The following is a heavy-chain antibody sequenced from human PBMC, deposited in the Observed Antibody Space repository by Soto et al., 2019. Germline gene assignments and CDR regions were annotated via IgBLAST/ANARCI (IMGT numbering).Heavy chain of an antibody. CDR1: GYTFTSYY. Sequence: VASVKVSCKASGYTFTSYYMHWGRQAPGQGLEWMGIINPSGGSTSYAQKIQGRVTMTRDTSTSTVYMELSSLRSEDTAVYYCARDTQDQKRGQLVSHGMDVWGQGTTVTVSS. CDR2: INPSGGST. D-gene: IGHD6-13*01. J-gene: IGHJ6*02. CDR3: ARDTQDQKRGQLVSHGMDV. V-gene: IGHV1-46*01.